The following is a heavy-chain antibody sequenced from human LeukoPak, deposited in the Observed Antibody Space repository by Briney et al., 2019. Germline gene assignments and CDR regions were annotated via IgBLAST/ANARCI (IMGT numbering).Heavy chain of an antibody. J-gene: IGHJ4*02. Sequence: GGSLSLSCAASGFTVSSIYMSWVRQAPGKGLEWVSVFYSGDTTYYANSVKGRFTISRDNSKNMLYLQMNSLRAEDTAVYYCARRLLTGYYEFWGQGTLVTVSS. V-gene: IGHV3-66*01. CDR1: GFTVSSIY. D-gene: IGHD3-9*01. CDR2: FYSGDTT. CDR3: ARRLLTGYYEF.